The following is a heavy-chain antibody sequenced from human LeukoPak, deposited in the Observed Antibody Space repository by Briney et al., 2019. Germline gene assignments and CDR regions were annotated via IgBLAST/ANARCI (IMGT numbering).Heavy chain of an antibody. CDR3: ARVYDYVWGSYPNFDY. Sequence: GGSLRLSCAPSGFTFSSYWMHWVRQAPGKGLVWVLRINTDGSSTSYADSVRGRYTISRDHAQNTLYLQMNDLRAEDTAVYYCARVYDYVWGSYPNFDYGGQGTLVTVSS. D-gene: IGHD3-16*02. CDR1: GFTFSSYW. V-gene: IGHV3-74*01. CDR2: INTDGSST. J-gene: IGHJ4*02.